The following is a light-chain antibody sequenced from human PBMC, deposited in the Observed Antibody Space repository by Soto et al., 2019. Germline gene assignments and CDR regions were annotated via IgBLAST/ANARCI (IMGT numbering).Light chain of an antibody. J-gene: IGLJ1*01. CDR1: SSDVGSYNY. Sequence: QSALTQPASVSGSPGQSITISCTGTSSDVGSYNYVAWYQQFPAKPPKLMIYEVRNRPSGVSSRFSGSKSGNTASLTISGLQAEDEADYYCISYTGSDPSYVFGTGTKVTVL. CDR3: ISYTGSDPSYV. V-gene: IGLV2-14*01. CDR2: EVR.